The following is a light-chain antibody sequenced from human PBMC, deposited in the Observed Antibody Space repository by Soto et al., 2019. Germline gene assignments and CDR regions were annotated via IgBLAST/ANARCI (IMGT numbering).Light chain of an antibody. CDR1: TSDVGGYNS. V-gene: IGLV2-14*01. CDR2: DVS. J-gene: IGLJ1*01. Sequence: QSALTQPASVSGSPGQSITISCTGTTSDVGGYNSVSWYQQHPGKAPELMIYDVSNRPSGISYRFSGSKSGNTASLTISGLQAEDEADYYCSSRTSTSTRAFGTGTKVTVL. CDR3: SSRTSTSTRA.